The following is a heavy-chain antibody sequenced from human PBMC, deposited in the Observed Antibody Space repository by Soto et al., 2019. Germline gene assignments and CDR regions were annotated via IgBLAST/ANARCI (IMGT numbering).Heavy chain of an antibody. CDR3: ARDWHYSSSWYRDYYYGLDV. V-gene: IGHV3-7*03. D-gene: IGHD6-13*01. CDR1: GFTFSSYW. J-gene: IGHJ6*02. Sequence: SLRLSCAASGFTFSSYWMSWVRQAPGKGLEWVANIKQDGSEKFYVDSVKGRFTISRDNAKNSLYLQMNSLRAEDTAVYYCARDWHYSSSWYRDYYYGLDVWGQGTTVTVSS. CDR2: IKQDGSEK.